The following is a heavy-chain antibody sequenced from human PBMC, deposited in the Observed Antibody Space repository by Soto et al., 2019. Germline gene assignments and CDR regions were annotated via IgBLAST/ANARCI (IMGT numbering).Heavy chain of an antibody. D-gene: IGHD6-19*01. V-gene: IGHV4-59*01. J-gene: IGHJ6*02. CDR3: ARDREAGYNFYYGMDV. CDR2: IYSNGYS. CDR1: GGSTSSYY. Sequence: SETLSLTCTVSGGSTSSYYWNWIRQPPGKGLEWIAYIYSNGYSTYNPSLKSRVTISMDTSKNQFSLKLTSVTAADTAVYYCARDREAGYNFYYGMDVWGQGTTVTVSS.